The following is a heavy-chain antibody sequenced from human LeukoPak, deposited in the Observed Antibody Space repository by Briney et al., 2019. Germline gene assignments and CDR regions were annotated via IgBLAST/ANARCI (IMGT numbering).Heavy chain of an antibody. CDR3: VRLRWELLAPYFDH. CDR1: TDSRNTSY. CDR2: IYHSGST. V-gene: IGHV4-59*01. Sequence: PSETLSLTCSVSTDSRNTSYWSWIRQSPGKGLEWIGHIYHSGSTDYNPSIKSRVTISIDMSKKEFSQKMTSVTVADTAMYYGVRLRWELLAPYFDHWGQGAFVIVSS. D-gene: IGHD2-15*01. J-gene: IGHJ4*02.